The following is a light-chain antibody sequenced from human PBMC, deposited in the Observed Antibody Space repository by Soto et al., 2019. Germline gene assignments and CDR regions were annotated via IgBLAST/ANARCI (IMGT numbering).Light chain of an antibody. Sequence: EIVLTQSPGTLSLSPGEGATLSCRASQSINSFLAWYQQKPGQAPRLLIFGTSTRATGIPARFSGSGSGTEFTLTISSLQSEDFAVYYCQQYNNWPPWTFGQGTKVDIK. CDR1: QSINSF. J-gene: IGKJ1*01. CDR2: GTS. CDR3: QQYNNWPPWT. V-gene: IGKV3-15*01.